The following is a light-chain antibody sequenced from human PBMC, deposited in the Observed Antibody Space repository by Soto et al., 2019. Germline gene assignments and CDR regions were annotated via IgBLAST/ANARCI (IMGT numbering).Light chain of an antibody. Sequence: EIVLMQSPGTLSLSPGERATLSCRASQSVSNNYVAWYKQKPGQAPRLLIAGASSRATGIPDRFSGSRSGTDFTLTISRLEPEDFAIYYCQQYGSSPPLTFGGGTKVEIK. V-gene: IGKV3-20*01. J-gene: IGKJ4*01. CDR1: QSVSNNY. CDR2: GAS. CDR3: QQYGSSPPLT.